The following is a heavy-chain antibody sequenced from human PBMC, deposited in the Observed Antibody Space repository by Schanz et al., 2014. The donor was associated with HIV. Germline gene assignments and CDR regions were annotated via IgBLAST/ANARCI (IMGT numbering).Heavy chain of an antibody. V-gene: IGHV3-9*01. CDR1: GFIFDDYA. CDR3: ARVHSASSRFRYLFGMDV. Sequence: EVQLVESGGGLVQPGRSLRLSCAASGFIFDDYAMHWARQAPGKGLEWVSGISWNSGSIGYADSVKGRFTISRDNAKNTLYLQMNSLRAEDSAVYFCARVHSASSRFRYLFGMDVWGRGTTVIVSS. J-gene: IGHJ6*02. CDR2: ISWNSGSI. D-gene: IGHD1-26*01.